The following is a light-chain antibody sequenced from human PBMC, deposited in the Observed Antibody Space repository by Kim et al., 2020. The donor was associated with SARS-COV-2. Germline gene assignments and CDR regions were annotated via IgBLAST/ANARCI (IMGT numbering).Light chain of an antibody. CDR3: SSYAGSNNVL. CDR1: SSDVGAYNY. J-gene: IGLJ2*01. V-gene: IGLV2-8*01. Sequence: QSALTQPPSASGSPGQSVTISCTGTSSDVGAYNYVCWYQQHPDKAPKLMIYEVDKRPSGVPDRFSGSRSGNTASLTVSGLQAEDEADYYCSSYAGSNNVLFGGGTKLTVL. CDR2: EVD.